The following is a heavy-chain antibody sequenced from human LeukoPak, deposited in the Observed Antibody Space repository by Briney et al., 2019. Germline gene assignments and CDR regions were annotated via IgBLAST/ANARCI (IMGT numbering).Heavy chain of an antibody. V-gene: IGHV1-18*01. D-gene: IGHD6-6*01. CDR1: GYTFTSYG. CDR3: ARGSAMAQKQLVRHFDS. CDR2: ISAYNGNT. J-gene: IGHJ4*02. Sequence: ASGKVSCKASGYTFTSYGISWVRQAPGQGLEWMGWISAYNGNTKYAQKLQDRVTMTTDTSTTTAYMEVRSLTSDDTAVYYCARGSAMAQKQLVRHFDSWGQGTLVIVSS.